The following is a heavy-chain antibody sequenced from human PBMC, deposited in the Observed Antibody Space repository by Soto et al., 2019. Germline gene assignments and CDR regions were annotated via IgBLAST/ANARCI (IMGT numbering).Heavy chain of an antibody. CDR3: ATEFRYYDSSGYYQN. V-gene: IGHV3-23*01. CDR1: GFTFGSYA. CDR2: ISGSGGST. Sequence: GGSLRLSCAASGFTFGSYAMSWVRQAPGKGLEWVSAISGSGGSTYYADSVKGRFTISRDNSKNTLYLQMSSLRAEDTAVYYCATEFRYYDSSGYYQNWGQGTLVTVSS. D-gene: IGHD3-22*01. J-gene: IGHJ4*02.